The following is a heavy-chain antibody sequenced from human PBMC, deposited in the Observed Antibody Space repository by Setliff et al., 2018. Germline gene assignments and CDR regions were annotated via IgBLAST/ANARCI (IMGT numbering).Heavy chain of an antibody. Sequence: PSETLSLTCGVYGGSLSAYYWGWVRQSPGKGLEWIGEIGHRGDTNYIPSLKSRVTMSVDTSKRQFSLRLSSVTGADTAVYYCARGGPYGDFDAFDVWGQGTMVTVSS. CDR1: GGSLSAYY. D-gene: IGHD4-17*01. J-gene: IGHJ3*01. CDR2: IGHRGDT. V-gene: IGHV4-34*01. CDR3: ARGGPYGDFDAFDV.